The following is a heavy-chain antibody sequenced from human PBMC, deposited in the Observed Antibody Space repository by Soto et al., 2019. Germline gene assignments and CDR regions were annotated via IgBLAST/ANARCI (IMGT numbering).Heavy chain of an antibody. CDR1: GFTFSSYG. V-gene: IGHV3-33*01. J-gene: IGHJ6*02. CDR3: ARASGYYGMDV. D-gene: IGHD3-3*01. CDR2: IWYDGSNK. Sequence: GGSLRLSXAASGFTFSSYGMHWVRKAPGKGLEWVAVIWYDGSNKYYADSVKGRFTISRDNSKNTLYLQMNSLRAEDTAVYYCARASGYYGMDVWGQGTTVTVSS.